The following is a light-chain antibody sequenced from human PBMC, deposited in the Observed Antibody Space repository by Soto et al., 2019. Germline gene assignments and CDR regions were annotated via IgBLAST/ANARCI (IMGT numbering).Light chain of an antibody. CDR2: GAS. CDR3: QHYNELPLT. CDR1: QSVSTN. J-gene: IGKJ4*01. Sequence: EIVMTQSPATLSVSPGERATLSCRASQSVSTNLAWYQQKPGQGPRLLIFGASTRAIGIPARFSGSGSGTDFTLTISSLQSEDFAVYYCQHYNELPLTCGGGTKVEIK. V-gene: IGKV3-15*01.